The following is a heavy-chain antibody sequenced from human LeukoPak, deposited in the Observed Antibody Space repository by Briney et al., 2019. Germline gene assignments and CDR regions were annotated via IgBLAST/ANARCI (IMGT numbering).Heavy chain of an antibody. Sequence: PGGSLRLSCAVSGFTVSDIYMSWVRQAPGKGLVWVSRINSDGSITTYADSVRGRFTISRDNAKSTLYLQMNSLRAEDTAVYYCASSTQISKYADYWGQGALVTVSS. V-gene: IGHV3-74*01. CDR3: ASSTQISKYADY. CDR1: GFTVSDIY. J-gene: IGHJ4*02. D-gene: IGHD2-2*01. CDR2: INSDGSIT.